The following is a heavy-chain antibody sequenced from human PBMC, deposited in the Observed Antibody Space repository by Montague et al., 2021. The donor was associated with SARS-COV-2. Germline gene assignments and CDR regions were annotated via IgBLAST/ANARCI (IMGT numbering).Heavy chain of an antibody. D-gene: IGHD2-2*01. J-gene: IGHJ6*02. CDR1: GGSLSGYY. CDR3: ARVPYRLLFVPRYYGMDV. Sequence: TLSLTCAVYGGSLSGYYWSWIRPPPGEGLEWLAEISHSGSTSYNPSLKSRVTISVDTSKNQYSLKLSSATAADTAVYYCARVPYRLLFVPRYYGMDVWGQGTTVTVSS. CDR2: ISHSGST. V-gene: IGHV4-34*01.